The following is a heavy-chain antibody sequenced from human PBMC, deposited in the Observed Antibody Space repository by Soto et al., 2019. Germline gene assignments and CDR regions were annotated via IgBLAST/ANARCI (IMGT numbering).Heavy chain of an antibody. J-gene: IGHJ4*02. CDR1: GGSFSGYY. Sequence: KPSETLSLTCAVYGGSFSGYYWSWIRQPPGKGLEWIGEINHSGSTNYNPSLKSRVTISVDTSKNQFSLKLSSVTAADTAVYYCATQDPAPGIAVASNWGQGTLVTVSS. D-gene: IGHD6-19*01. V-gene: IGHV4-34*01. CDR2: INHSGST. CDR3: ATQDPAPGIAVASN.